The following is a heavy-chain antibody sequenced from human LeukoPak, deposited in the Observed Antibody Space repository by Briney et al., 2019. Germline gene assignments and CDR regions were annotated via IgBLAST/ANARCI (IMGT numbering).Heavy chain of an antibody. J-gene: IGHJ4*02. CDR3: ARVVTESVRSHGYLDY. V-gene: IGHV4-4*07. CDR2: IYSSGSV. D-gene: IGHD3-22*01. Sequence: SETLSLTCTVSGAAISDYSWSWIRQSAGKGLEWIGRIYSSGSVNYNSSLKSRVTMSGDTSKNQFSLELSSVTAADTAVYYCARVVTESVRSHGYLDYWGQGILVTVSS. CDR1: GAAISDYS.